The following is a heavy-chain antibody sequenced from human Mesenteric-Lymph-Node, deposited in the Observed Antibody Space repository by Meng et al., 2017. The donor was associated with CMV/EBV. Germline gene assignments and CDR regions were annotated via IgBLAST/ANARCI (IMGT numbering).Heavy chain of an antibody. Sequence: SCKASGYSFTSFAMHWVRQAPGQRLEWMGWINGGTGNTKYSQKFQGRVTITRDTSASTAYVELSSLRSEDTAVYYCARDLGGTPDYWGQGTLVTVSS. CDR2: INGGTGNT. D-gene: IGHD1/OR15-1a*01. CDR1: GYSFTSFA. V-gene: IGHV1-3*01. J-gene: IGHJ4*02. CDR3: ARDLGGTPDY.